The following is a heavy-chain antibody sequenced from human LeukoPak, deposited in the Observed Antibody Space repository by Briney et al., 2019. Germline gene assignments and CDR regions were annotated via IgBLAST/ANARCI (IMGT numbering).Heavy chain of an antibody. V-gene: IGHV4-4*08. CDR1: GGSMTTDY. CDR2: IHSTRGT. CDR3: ARGGSQFDS. J-gene: IGHJ4*02. Sequence: SGTLSLTCTVSGGSMTTDYWSWIRQTSQKGLEWIAYIHSTRGTFYNPSLRSRVTISLDTSRSQFSLRLASVTVADTAVYYCARGGSQFDSWGRGALVTVSS. D-gene: IGHD3-10*01.